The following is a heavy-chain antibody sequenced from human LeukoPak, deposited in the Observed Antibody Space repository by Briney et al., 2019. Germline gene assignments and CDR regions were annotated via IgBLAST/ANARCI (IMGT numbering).Heavy chain of an antibody. CDR3: ARREWELPKGDY. V-gene: IGHV1-18*01. CDR2: ISAYNGNT. J-gene: IGHJ4*02. Sequence: VSVKVSCKPSGYTFTRYVISGVRQAAGHQLEGLGWISAYNGNTNYAQKLQGRVTMTTDTSTSTAYMELRSLRSDDTAVYYCARREWELPKGDYWGQGTLVTVSS. CDR1: GYTFTRYV. D-gene: IGHD1-26*01.